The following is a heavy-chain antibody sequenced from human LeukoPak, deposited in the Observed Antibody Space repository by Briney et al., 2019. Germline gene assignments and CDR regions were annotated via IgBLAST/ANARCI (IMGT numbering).Heavy chain of an antibody. CDR3: ARDSYDILTGYYIHKPFDY. CDR1: GFTFSDYY. Sequence: GGSLRLSCAASGFTFSDYYMSWIRQAPGKGLEWVSYISSSGSTIYYADSVKGRFTISRDNAKNSLYLQMNSLRAEDTAVYYCARDSYDILTGYYIHKPFDYWGQGTLVTVSS. CDR2: ISSSGSTI. V-gene: IGHV3-11*01. D-gene: IGHD3-9*01. J-gene: IGHJ4*02.